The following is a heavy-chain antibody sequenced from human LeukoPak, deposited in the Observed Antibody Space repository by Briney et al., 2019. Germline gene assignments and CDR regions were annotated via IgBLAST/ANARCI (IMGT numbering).Heavy chain of an antibody. CDR3: AKDRGYYDSSGYYY. V-gene: IGHV3-23*01. CDR1: GLTFSSYA. CDR2: VSGGGGST. Sequence: GGSLRLSCAFSGLTFSSYAMTWVRQAPGKGLEWVSAVSGGGGSTYYADSVRGRFTISRDNSKTTLYLQMNSLRAEDTAVYYCAKDRGYYDSSGYYYWGQGTLVTVSS. D-gene: IGHD3-22*01. J-gene: IGHJ4*02.